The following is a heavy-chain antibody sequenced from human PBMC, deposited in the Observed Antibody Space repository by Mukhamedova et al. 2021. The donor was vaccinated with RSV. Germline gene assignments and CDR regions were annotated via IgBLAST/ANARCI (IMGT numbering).Heavy chain of an antibody. Sequence: WVSAISGGNINTYYADSVKGRFTISRDNSKSTVWLQMNSLRDEDTAVYYCANDNYNAGREYFDYWGQGTLVTVSS. J-gene: IGHJ4*02. CDR2: ISGGNINT. CDR3: ANDNYNAGREYFDY. D-gene: IGHD5-24*01. V-gene: IGHV3-23*01.